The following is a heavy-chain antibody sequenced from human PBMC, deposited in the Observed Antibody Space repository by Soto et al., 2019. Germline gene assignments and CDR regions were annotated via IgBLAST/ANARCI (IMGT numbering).Heavy chain of an antibody. Sequence: QVQLQESGPGLVKPSETLSLTCTVSGGSISSYYWSWIRQPQGKGLEWIGYIYYSGSTNYNPSLKSRVTISVATSKNQFSLKLRSVTAADTAVYYCARDRGYSGYENYGMDVWGQGTTVTVSS. V-gene: IGHV4-59*01. D-gene: IGHD5-12*01. J-gene: IGHJ6*02. CDR2: IYYSGST. CDR1: GGSISSYY. CDR3: ARDRGYSGYENYGMDV.